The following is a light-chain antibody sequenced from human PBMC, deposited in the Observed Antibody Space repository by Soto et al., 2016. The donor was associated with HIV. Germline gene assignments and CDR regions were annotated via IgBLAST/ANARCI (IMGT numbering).Light chain of an antibody. J-gene: IGLJ2*01. CDR1: NVGSKS. Sequence: SYVLTQPPSVSVAPGNTARITCGGNNVGSKSVQWYQQKPGQAPILVLYDDSDRPSGIPERFSGSNSGDTATLTISRVEAGDEADYYCQVWDASTDLVVFGGGTKLTVL. V-gene: IGLV3-21*03. CDR3: QVWDASTDLVV. CDR2: DDS.